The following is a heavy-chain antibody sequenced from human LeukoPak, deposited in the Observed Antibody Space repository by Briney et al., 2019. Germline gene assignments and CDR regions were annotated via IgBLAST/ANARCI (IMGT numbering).Heavy chain of an antibody. Sequence: GGSLRLSCAASGFTFSSYSMNWVRQAPGKGLEWVSYISAISSSSTYYADSVKGRFTISRDNAKNSLYLQMNSLRAEDTAVYYCARDFHRRYYDSSGYNAFDNWGQGTMVTVSS. V-gene: IGHV3-48*04. CDR1: GFTFSSYS. J-gene: IGHJ3*02. CDR2: ISAISSSST. D-gene: IGHD3-22*01. CDR3: ARDFHRRYYDSSGYNAFDN.